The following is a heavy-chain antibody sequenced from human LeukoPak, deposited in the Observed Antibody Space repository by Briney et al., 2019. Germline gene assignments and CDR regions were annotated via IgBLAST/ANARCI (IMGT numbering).Heavy chain of an antibody. CDR3: ARLYGDYARGAFDI. J-gene: IGHJ3*02. CDR2: INHSGST. CDR1: GGSFSGYY. D-gene: IGHD4-17*01. Sequence: PSETLSLTCAVYGGSFSGYYWSWIRQPPGKGLEWIGEINHSGSTNYNPSLKSRVTISEDTSKNQFSLKLSSVTAADTAVYYCARLYGDYARGAFDIWGQGTMVTVSS. V-gene: IGHV4-34*01.